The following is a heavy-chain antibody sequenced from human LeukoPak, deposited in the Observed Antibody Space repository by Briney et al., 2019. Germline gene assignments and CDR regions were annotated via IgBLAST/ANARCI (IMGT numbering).Heavy chain of an antibody. CDR1: GYTFTSFG. CDR2: ISAYNGNT. D-gene: IGHD3-3*01. Sequence: ASVKVSCKASGYTFTSFGISWVRQAPGQGLEWMGWISAYNGNTHYAQKFQGRVTMTADTSTSTAYMELRSLRSDDTAVYYCARGPRITIFGVVMANDAFDIWGQGTMVTVSS. J-gene: IGHJ3*02. V-gene: IGHV1-18*01. CDR3: ARGPRITIFGVVMANDAFDI.